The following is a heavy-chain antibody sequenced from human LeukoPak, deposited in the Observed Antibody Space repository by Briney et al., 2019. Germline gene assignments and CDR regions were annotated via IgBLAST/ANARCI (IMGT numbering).Heavy chain of an antibody. Sequence: GGSLRLSCAASGFTFSSYAMNWVRQAPGKGLEWVSAISGSGGSTYYADSVKGRFTISRDNAKNSLYLQMNSLRAEDTAVYYCARDPYSGSYGNYYYYFMDVWGKGTTVTISS. D-gene: IGHD1-26*01. V-gene: IGHV3-23*01. CDR3: ARDPYSGSYGNYYYYFMDV. J-gene: IGHJ6*03. CDR2: ISGSGGST. CDR1: GFTFSSYA.